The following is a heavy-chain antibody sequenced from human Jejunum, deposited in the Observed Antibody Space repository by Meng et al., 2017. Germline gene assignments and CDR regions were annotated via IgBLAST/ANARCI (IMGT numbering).Heavy chain of an antibody. D-gene: IGHD1-1*01. CDR3: AREMGSTYFDS. CDR1: GFTFSSYR. CDR2: IKQAGSEK. Sequence: GESLKISCAASGFTFSSYRMSWVRQAPGKGLEWVCQIKQAGSEKYYVDSVKGRFTISRDNAKNSLCLQMNSLRAEDTAVYYCAREMGSTYFDSWGQGTLVTGSS. V-gene: IGHV3-7*01. J-gene: IGHJ4*02.